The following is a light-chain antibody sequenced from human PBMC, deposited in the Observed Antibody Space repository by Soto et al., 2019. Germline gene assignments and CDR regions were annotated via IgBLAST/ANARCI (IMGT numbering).Light chain of an antibody. CDR1: NSNIGAGYD. Sequence: QSVLTQPPSVTGAPGQRVTIFCTGTNSNIGAGYDVSWYQQFPGTAPRLLIYANTIRPSGVPGRFSGSKSGTSASLAIVGLQAGDEAEYYCRSYDISLIGLVFGGGTKLTVL. J-gene: IGLJ3*02. V-gene: IGLV1-40*01. CDR2: ANT. CDR3: RSYDISLIGLV.